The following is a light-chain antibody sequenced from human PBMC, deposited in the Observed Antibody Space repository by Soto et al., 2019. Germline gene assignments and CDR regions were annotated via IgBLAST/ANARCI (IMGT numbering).Light chain of an antibody. V-gene: IGKV1-39*01. CDR2: GAS. CDR1: QSISTY. CDR3: QQSFSTPQR. J-gene: IGKJ1*01. Sequence: LQVPQSPCSLSASVGKRVTLTCRASQSISTYLSWYQQRPGKAPHLLIYGASSLQSGVPSRFSGSGSGTDFTLTISSLQPEDFGTYYSQQSFSTPQRFGQGAKVDI.